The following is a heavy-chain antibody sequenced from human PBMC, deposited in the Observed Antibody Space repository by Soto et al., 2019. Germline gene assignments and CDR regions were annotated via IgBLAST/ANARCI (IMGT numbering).Heavy chain of an antibody. V-gene: IGHV1-18*01. CDR1: GYTFTSYG. Sequence: SVKVSCKASGYTFTSYGISWVRQAPGQGLEWMGWISAYNGNTNYAQKLQGRVTMTTDTSTSTAYMELRSLRSDDTAVYYCASSPPGYYDSSGYYFTYWFDPWGQGALVTVSS. CDR3: ASSPPGYYDSSGYYFTYWFDP. J-gene: IGHJ5*02. CDR2: ISAYNGNT. D-gene: IGHD3-22*01.